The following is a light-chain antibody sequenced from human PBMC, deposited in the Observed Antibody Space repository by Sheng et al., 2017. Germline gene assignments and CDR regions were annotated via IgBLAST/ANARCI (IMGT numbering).Light chain of an antibody. CDR3: QVWDSTSDHVI. CDR2: GDG. CDR1: NIGRKT. V-gene: IGLV3-21*02. Sequence: SYVLTQAPSVSVAPEETARITCGGDNIGRKTVHWYQQKPGQAPVLVVSGDGDRPSWIPERFSGSESGNTATLTIARVEGGDEADYYCQVWDSTSDHVIFGGGTKLTVL. J-gene: IGLJ2*01.